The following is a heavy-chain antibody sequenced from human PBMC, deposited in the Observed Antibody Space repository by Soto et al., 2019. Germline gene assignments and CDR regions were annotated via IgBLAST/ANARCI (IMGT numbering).Heavy chain of an antibody. J-gene: IGHJ6*02. Sequence: GASVKVSCKASGYTFTSYGISWVRQAPGQGLEWMGWISAYNGNTNYAQKLQGRVTMTTDTSTSTAYMELRSLRSDDTAVYYCARDTDYDFWSGYPVGDYYYHGMDVWGQGTTVTVSS. CDR1: GYTFTSYG. CDR2: ISAYNGNT. D-gene: IGHD3-3*01. CDR3: ARDTDYDFWSGYPVGDYYYHGMDV. V-gene: IGHV1-18*01.